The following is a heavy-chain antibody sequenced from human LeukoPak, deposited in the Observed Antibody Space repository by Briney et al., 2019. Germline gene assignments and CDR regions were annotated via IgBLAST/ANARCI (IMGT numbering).Heavy chain of an antibody. D-gene: IGHD3-10*01. CDR3: ARGGFGESTGYYFDY. CDR2: ISSSSSYT. CDR1: GFTFSSYS. J-gene: IGHJ4*02. Sequence: SGGSLRLSCAASGFTFSSYSMNWVRQAPGKGLEWVSSISSSSSYTYYADSVKGRFTISRDNAKNSLYLQMNSLRAEDTAVYYCARGGFGESTGYYFDYWGQGTLVTVSS. V-gene: IGHV3-21*01.